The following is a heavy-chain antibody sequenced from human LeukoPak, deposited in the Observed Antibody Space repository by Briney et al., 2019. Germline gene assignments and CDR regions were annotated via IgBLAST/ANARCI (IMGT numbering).Heavy chain of an antibody. J-gene: IGHJ4*02. Sequence: GGSLRPSCGAPRFTLSNYWTSSVRLAPGKRLGWVANIKQDGSETYYVDSVKGRFTISRDNAKNSLSRQMNSLRAEDTAVYYCARQRGSGCLDYWGQGTLVTVSS. CDR1: RFTLSNYW. D-gene: IGHD6-19*01. V-gene: IGHV3-7*01. CDR2: IKQDGSET. CDR3: ARQRGSGCLDY.